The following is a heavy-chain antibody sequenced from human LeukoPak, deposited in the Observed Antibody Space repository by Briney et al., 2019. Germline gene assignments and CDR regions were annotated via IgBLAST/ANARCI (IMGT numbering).Heavy chain of an antibody. CDR1: GGSFSGYY. CDR3: ARASESLVGDTTFWFDP. Sequence: SETLSLTCAVYGGSFSGYYWSWIRQPPGNGLEWIGEINHSGSTNYNPSLKSRVTISVDTSKNQFSLKLSSVTAADTAVYYCARASESLVGDTTFWFDPWGQGTLVTVSS. J-gene: IGHJ5*02. D-gene: IGHD1-26*01. V-gene: IGHV4-34*01. CDR2: INHSGST.